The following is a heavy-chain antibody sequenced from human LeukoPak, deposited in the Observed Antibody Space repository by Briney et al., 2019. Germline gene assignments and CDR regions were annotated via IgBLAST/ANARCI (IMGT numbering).Heavy chain of an antibody. D-gene: IGHD1-14*01. CDR1: GFTVGSNY. Sequence: PGGSLRLSCAASGFTVGSNYMTWVRQAPGKGLEWVSVIYNSGSTYYADSVKGRFTISRDNSKNTMYLQMSSLKGEDTAVYYCARRSNPPGRIDHWGQGTLVTVSS. CDR2: IYNSGST. J-gene: IGHJ4*02. CDR3: ARRSNPPGRIDH. V-gene: IGHV3-66*04.